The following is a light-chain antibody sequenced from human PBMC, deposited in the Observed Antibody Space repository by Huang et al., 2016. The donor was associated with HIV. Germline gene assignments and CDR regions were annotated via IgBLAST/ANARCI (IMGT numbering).Light chain of an antibody. CDR3: QQSYSTPLT. CDR2: AAS. Sequence: DIQMTQSPSSLSASVGDRVTITCRTSQTIDTYLNWYQHKPGKAPKLLIYAASSLQSGVPSRFSGSGSGTYFTLTISSLRPEDFATYFCQQSYSTPLTFGGGTKVEI. V-gene: IGKV1-39*01. J-gene: IGKJ4*01. CDR1: QTIDTY.